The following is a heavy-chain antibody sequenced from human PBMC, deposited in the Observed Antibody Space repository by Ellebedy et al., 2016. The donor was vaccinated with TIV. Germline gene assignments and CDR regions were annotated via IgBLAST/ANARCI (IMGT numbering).Heavy chain of an antibody. CDR2: IRYDGSDK. Sequence: GESLKISCAASGFTFHSYGMHWVRQAPGKGLEWVTFIRYDGSDKYYADSVKGRFTVFRDNSKNTLTLQMKGLRPNDTAVYYCAKVLFAFGEFESPFDPWGQGTLVIVSS. CDR1: GFTFHSYG. D-gene: IGHD3-10*01. J-gene: IGHJ5*02. V-gene: IGHV3-30*02. CDR3: AKVLFAFGEFESPFDP.